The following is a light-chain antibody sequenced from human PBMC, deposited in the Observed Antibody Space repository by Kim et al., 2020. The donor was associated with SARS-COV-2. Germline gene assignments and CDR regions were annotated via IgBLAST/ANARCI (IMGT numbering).Light chain of an antibody. J-gene: IGLJ1*01. Sequence: PGKTAGITCGGNNIGSKSVTWYQQKPGQDPVLVIYYDSDRPSGIPERFSGSNSGNTATLTISRVEAGDEADYYCQVWDSSSDHHYVFGTGTKVTVL. CDR1: NIGSKS. CDR2: YDS. V-gene: IGLV3-21*04. CDR3: QVWDSSSDHHYV.